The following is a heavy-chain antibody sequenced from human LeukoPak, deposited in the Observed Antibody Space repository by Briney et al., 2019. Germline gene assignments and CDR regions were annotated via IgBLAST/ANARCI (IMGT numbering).Heavy chain of an antibody. V-gene: IGHV4-39*01. CDR1: GGSISSSSYY. CDR3: ANSRGTWGDWFDP. Sequence: PSETLSLTCTVSGGSISSSSYYWGWIRQPPGKGLEWIGSIYYSGSTYYNPSLKSRVTISVDTSKNQFSLKLNSVTAADTAVYYCANSRGTWGDWFDPWGQGTLVTVSS. D-gene: IGHD3-16*01. CDR2: IYYSGST. J-gene: IGHJ5*02.